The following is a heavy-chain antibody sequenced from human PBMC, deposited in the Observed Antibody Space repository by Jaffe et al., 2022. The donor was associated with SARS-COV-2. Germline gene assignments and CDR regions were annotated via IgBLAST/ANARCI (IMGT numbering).Heavy chain of an antibody. V-gene: IGHV3-21*01. J-gene: IGHJ4*02. CDR2: ISTSSTYI. Sequence: EVQLVESGGGLVKPGGSLRLSCAASGFTFSTYSMNWVRQAPGKGLEWVSSISTSSTYIYYADSVKGRFIISRDNAKNSLFLQMSSLRAEDTAVYYCARVFRVETAPIDYWGQGTLVTVSS. CDR1: GFTFSTYS. CDR3: ARVFRVETAPIDY. D-gene: IGHD5-18*01.